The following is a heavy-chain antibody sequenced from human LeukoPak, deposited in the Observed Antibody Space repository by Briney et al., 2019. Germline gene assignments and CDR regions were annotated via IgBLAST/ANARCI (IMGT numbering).Heavy chain of an antibody. CDR1: GFSLSSYW. D-gene: IGHD5-24*01. V-gene: IGHV3-7*01. CDR3: ARDMADPLHYFDY. Sequence: GSLRLSCAASGFSLSSYWMTWVRQAPGKGLEWVANIKQDGSEKNYVDSVKGRFTISRDNAKNSLYLQMNSLRAEDTALYYCARDMADPLHYFDYWGQGTLVTVSS. CDR2: IKQDGSEK. J-gene: IGHJ4*02.